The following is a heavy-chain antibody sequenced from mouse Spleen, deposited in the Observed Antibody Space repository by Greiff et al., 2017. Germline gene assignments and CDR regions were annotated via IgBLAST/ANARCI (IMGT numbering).Heavy chain of an antibody. Sequence: VQLKESGPVLVKPGASVKMSCKASGYTFTDYYMNWVKQSHGKSLEWIGVINPYNGGTSYNQKFKGKATLTVDKSSSTAYMELNSLTSEDSAVYYCARDDYDFDYWGQGTTLTVSS. V-gene: IGHV1-19*01. CDR1: GYTFTDYY. CDR2: INPYNGGT. CDR3: ARDDYDFDY. J-gene: IGHJ2*01. D-gene: IGHD2-4*01.